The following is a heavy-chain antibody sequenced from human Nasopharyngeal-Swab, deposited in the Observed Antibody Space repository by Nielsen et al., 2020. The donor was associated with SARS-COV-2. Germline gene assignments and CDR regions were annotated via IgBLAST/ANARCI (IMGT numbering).Heavy chain of an antibody. V-gene: IGHV3-20*01. CDR2: INWNGGST. CDR3: ARDINYYDSSGLDY. Sequence: GESLKLSCSSSGFSFFDFGMSWVRQAPGKGLEWVSGINWNGGSTGYADSVKGRFTISRDNAKNSLYLQMNSLRAEDTALYHCARDINYYDSSGLDYWGQGTLVTVSS. D-gene: IGHD3-22*01. J-gene: IGHJ4*02. CDR1: GFSFFDFG.